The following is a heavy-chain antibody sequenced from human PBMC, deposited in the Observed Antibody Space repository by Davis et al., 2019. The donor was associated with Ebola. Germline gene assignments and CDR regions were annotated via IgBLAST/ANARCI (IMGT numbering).Heavy chain of an antibody. CDR2: ISDSGTSS. CDR3: APLTVAAPIFDQ. CDR1: GFTFSSYA. Sequence: GESLKISCAASGFTFSSYAVHWVRLAPGKGLEWVSGISDSGTSSYYADSVKGRFTISRDNAKNTVYLQMNSLRAEDSAVYYCAPLTVAAPIFDQWGQGTLVTASS. J-gene: IGHJ4*02. D-gene: IGHD6-19*01. V-gene: IGHV3-23*01.